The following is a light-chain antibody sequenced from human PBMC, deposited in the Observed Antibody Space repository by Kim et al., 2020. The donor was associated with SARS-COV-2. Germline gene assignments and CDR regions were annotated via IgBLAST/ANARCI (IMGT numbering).Light chain of an antibody. V-gene: IGKV3-11*01. Sequence: FSTGDRPTLSYSASQSIRSFSAWFQLKPGQAPRLLIYDASISVTGIPARFSASVSGTDFTFPISSLEPQDFAVYYCQHRYNSPLTFGRGTNVEI. J-gene: IGKJ4*01. CDR3: QHRYNSPLT. CDR1: QSIRSF. CDR2: DAS.